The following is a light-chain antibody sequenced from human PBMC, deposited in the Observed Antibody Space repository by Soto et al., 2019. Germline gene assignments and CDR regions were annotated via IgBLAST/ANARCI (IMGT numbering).Light chain of an antibody. V-gene: IGKV1-9*01. J-gene: IGKJ4*01. CDR2: AAS. Sequence: IQLTQSPFSLSASVGDRVTITCRASQGISSYLAWYQQKPGKAPKLLIHAASTLQSGVPSRFSGSGSGTDFTLTISSLQPEDFATYYCQQLNSYPPVFGGGTKVDIK. CDR1: QGISSY. CDR3: QQLNSYPPV.